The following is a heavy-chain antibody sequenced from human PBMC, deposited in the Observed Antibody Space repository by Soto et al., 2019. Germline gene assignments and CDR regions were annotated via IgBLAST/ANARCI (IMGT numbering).Heavy chain of an antibody. J-gene: IGHJ6*02. CDR2: ISYDGSNK. CDR3: ANDQLRGVRGVITYYYGMDV. CDR1: GFTFSSYG. Sequence: QVQLVESGGGVVQPGRSLRLSCAASGFTFSSYGMHWVRQAPGKGLEWVAVISYDGSNKYYADSVKGRFTISRDNSKNTLDLQVYSLRAGDTAVYYGANDQLRGVRGVITYYYGMDVWGQGTTVTVSS. D-gene: IGHD3-10*01. V-gene: IGHV3-30*18.